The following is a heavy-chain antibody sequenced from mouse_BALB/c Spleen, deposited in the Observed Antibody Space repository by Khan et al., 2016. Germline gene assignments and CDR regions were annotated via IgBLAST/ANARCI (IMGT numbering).Heavy chain of an antibody. CDR2: IYYSGTI. Sequence: EVQLQESGPGLVKPSQTVSLTCTVTGISITTGNYRWSWIRQFPGHKLEWIGYIYYSGTIPYNPSLSSRTTITRDTSKNQFFLDINSMTTEDTATYYCARDALWGSMDFWGQGTSVTVSS. J-gene: IGHJ4*01. CDR3: ARDALWGSMDF. V-gene: IGHV3-5*02. CDR1: GISITTGNYR. D-gene: IGHD1-1*02.